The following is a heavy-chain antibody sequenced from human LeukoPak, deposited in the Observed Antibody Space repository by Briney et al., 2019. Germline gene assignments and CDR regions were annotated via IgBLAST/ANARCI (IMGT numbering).Heavy chain of an antibody. CDR1: GFTFSSYE. D-gene: IGHD6-13*01. CDR3: ARDQYSSSWHEQDAFDI. Sequence: GGSLRLSCAASGFTFSSYEMNWVRQAPGKGLEWVSYISSSSSTIYYADSVKGRFTISRDNAKNSLYLQMNSLRAEDTAVYYCARDQYSSSWHEQDAFDIWGQGTMVTVSP. CDR2: ISSSSSTI. J-gene: IGHJ3*02. V-gene: IGHV3-48*03.